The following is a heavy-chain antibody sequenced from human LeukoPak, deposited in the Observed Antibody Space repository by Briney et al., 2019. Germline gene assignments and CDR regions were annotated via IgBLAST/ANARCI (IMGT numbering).Heavy chain of an antibody. CDR3: AKQSYARSLGE. V-gene: IGHV3-11*01. CDR1: GFTFSDYY. Sequence: GGSLRLSCAASGFTFSDYYMSWIRQAPGKGLEWVSYISSSGSTIYYADSVKGRFTISRDNFKNALYLQMSSLRVEDTAIYYCAKQSYARSLGEGGPGTLVTVSS. J-gene: IGHJ4*02. D-gene: IGHD3-10*02. CDR2: ISSSGSTI.